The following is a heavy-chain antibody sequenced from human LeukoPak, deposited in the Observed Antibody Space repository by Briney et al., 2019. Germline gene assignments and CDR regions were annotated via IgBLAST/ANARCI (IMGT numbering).Heavy chain of an antibody. CDR2: ISYDGSNK. CDR3: AKDPRTYCSSTSCYWGHNWFDP. J-gene: IGHJ5*02. Sequence: TGGSLRLSCAASGFTFSSYGMHWVRQAPGKGLEWVAVISYDGSNKYYADSVKGRFTISRDNSKNTLYLQMNSLRAEDTAVYYCAKDPRTYCSSTSCYWGHNWFDPWGQGTLVTVSS. V-gene: IGHV3-30*18. CDR1: GFTFSSYG. D-gene: IGHD2-2*01.